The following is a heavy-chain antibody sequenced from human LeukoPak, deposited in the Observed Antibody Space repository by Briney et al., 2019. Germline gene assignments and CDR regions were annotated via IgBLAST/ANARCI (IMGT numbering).Heavy chain of an antibody. D-gene: IGHD3-3*01. CDR3: AREDNFWSGYSGDGMDV. J-gene: IGHJ6*02. CDR1: GFTVSSNY. CDR2: IYSGGST. V-gene: IGHV3-53*01. Sequence: GGSLRLSCAASGFTVSSNYMSWVRQAPGKGLEWVSVIYSGGSTYYADSVKGRFTISRDNSKNTLYLQMNSPRAEDTAVYYCAREDNFWSGYSGDGMDVWGQGTTVTVSS.